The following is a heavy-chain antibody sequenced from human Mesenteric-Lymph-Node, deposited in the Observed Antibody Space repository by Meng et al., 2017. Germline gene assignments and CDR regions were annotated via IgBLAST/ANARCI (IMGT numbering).Heavy chain of an antibody. CDR1: GGSFSCNS. CDR2: IYYNDST. V-gene: IGHV4-34*01. Sequence: VELRRGGAGLFMPSETLSCAGAVCGGSFSCNSWSGGRQPPGKGLKCIGDIYYNDSTYYNPSLKCLDTITVHTSKNQCSLKWSAVAASYTAVYYCARFDDYGDYGPIWGQGTLVTVSS. D-gene: IGHD4-17*01. CDR3: ARFDDYGDYGPI. J-gene: IGHJ4*02.